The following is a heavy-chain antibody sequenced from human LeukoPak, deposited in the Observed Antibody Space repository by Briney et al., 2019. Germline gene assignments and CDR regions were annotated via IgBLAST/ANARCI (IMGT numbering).Heavy chain of an antibody. CDR1: GFTFSDYA. CDR3: AISQSGWYFY. Sequence: PGGSLRLSCSASGFTFSDYAMHWVHQAPGKGLEYVSAISSTGGSTYYADSVKGRFTISRDNSKNTLYLQMSSLRAEDTAVYYCAISQSGWYFYWGQGTLVTVSS. J-gene: IGHJ4*02. CDR2: ISSTGGST. V-gene: IGHV3-64D*09. D-gene: IGHD6-19*01.